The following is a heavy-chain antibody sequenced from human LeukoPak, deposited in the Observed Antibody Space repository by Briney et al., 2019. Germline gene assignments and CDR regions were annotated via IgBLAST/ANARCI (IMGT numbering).Heavy chain of an antibody. CDR3: AKKGQADDYGKPD. J-gene: IGHJ4*02. D-gene: IGHD4-17*01. CDR2: ISRGVGST. V-gene: IGHV3-23*01. Sequence: PGRSLRLSCAASGFTFGSYDLSWVRQAPGKGLECVAAISRGVGSTYYADSVKGRFTISRDNSKNTLYLQMNNLRADDTAVYYCAKKGQADDYGKPDWGQGTLVTVSS. CDR1: GFTFGSYD.